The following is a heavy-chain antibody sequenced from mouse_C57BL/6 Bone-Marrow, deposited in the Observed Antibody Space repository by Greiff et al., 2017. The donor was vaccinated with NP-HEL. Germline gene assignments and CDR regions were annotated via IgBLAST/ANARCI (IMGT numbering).Heavy chain of an antibody. Sequence: EVMLVESGGGLVQPGGSLKLSCAASGFTFSDYYMYWVRQTPEKRLEWVAYISNGGGSTYYPDTVKGRFTISRDNAKNTLYLQMSRLKSEDTAMYYCARPSYYAWFAYWGQGTLVTVSA. V-gene: IGHV5-12*01. CDR2: ISNGGGST. CDR1: GFTFSDYY. J-gene: IGHJ3*01. D-gene: IGHD1-1*02. CDR3: ARPSYYAWFAY.